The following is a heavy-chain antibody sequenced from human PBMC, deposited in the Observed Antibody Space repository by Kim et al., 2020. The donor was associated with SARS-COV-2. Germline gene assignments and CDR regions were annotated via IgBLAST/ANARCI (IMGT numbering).Heavy chain of an antibody. D-gene: IGHD6-19*01. Sequence: GGSLRLSCAASGFTFSSYSMNWVRQAPGKGLEWVSYISSSSSTIYYADSVKGRFTISRDNAKNSLYLQMNSLRDEDTAVYYCARESRGAVAGPNYYYYYGMDVWGQGTTVTVSS. V-gene: IGHV3-48*02. J-gene: IGHJ6*02. CDR1: GFTFSSYS. CDR2: ISSSSSTI. CDR3: ARESRGAVAGPNYYYYYGMDV.